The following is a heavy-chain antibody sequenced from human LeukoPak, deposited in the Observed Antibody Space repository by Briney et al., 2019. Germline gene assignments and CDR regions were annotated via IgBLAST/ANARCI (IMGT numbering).Heavy chain of an antibody. CDR3: ASYYGSGSYAFDI. CDR2: IIPIFGTA. D-gene: IGHD3-10*01. J-gene: IGHJ3*02. V-gene: IGHV1-69*01. CDR1: GGTFSSYA. Sequence: SVKVSCKASGGTFSSYAISWVRQAPGQGLEWMGGIIPIFGTANYAQKFQGRVTITADESTSTAYMELSSLRSEDTAVYYCASYYGSGSYAFDIWGQGTMVTVSS.